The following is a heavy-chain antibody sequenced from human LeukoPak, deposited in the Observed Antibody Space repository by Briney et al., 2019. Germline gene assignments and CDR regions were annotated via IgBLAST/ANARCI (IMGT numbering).Heavy chain of an antibody. CDR2: ISGDGGST. Sequence: GGSLRLSCAASGFIFDDYAMHWVRQAPGKGLEWVSLISGDGGSTFYADSVKGRFTISRDKSKNTLYLQMNSLRAEDTAAYYCAKDRSSSWTWTIDYWGQGTLVTVSS. CDR3: AKDRSSSWTWTIDY. J-gene: IGHJ4*02. CDR1: GFIFDDYA. D-gene: IGHD6-13*01. V-gene: IGHV3-43*02.